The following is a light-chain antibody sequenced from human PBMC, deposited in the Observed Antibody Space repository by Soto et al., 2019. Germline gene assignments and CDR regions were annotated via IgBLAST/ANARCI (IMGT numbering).Light chain of an antibody. CDR2: GAS. CDR3: QQYNNWPWT. CDR1: QSVSSN. J-gene: IGKJ1*01. Sequence: EIVMTQSPATLSVSPGERATLSCSASQSVSSNLAWYQQKSGQAPRLLIYGASTRATGVPARFSGSGSGTEFTLTISSLQSEDVAVYYCQQYNNWPWTFGQGTKVEIK. V-gene: IGKV3-15*01.